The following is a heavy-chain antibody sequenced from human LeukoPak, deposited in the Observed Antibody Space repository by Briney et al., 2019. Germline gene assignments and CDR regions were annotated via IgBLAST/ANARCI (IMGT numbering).Heavy chain of an antibody. J-gene: IGHJ4*02. V-gene: IGHV4-39*07. Sequence: SETLSLTCTVSGGSISSSSYYWGWIRQPPGKGLEWIGSIYHSGSTYYNPSLKSRVTISVDTSKNQFSLKLSSVTAADTAVYYCARDVLWFGSSGGIDYWGQGTLVTVSS. CDR2: IYHSGST. CDR1: GGSISSSSYY. D-gene: IGHD3-10*01. CDR3: ARDVLWFGSSGGIDY.